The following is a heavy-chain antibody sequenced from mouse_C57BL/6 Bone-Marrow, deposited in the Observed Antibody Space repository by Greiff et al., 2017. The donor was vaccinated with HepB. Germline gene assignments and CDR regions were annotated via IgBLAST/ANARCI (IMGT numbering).Heavy chain of an antibody. CDR2: INPNYGTT. J-gene: IGHJ1*03. D-gene: IGHD2-3*01. CDR1: GYSFTDYN. Sequence: EVQLQHSGPELVKPGASVKISCKASGYSFTDYNMHWVKQSNGKSLEWIGVINPNYGTTSYNQKFKGKATLTVDQSSSTAYLQLNSLTSEDSAVYYCASGGWLLRPRYFDVWGTGTTVTVSS. CDR3: ASGGWLLRPRYFDV. V-gene: IGHV1-39*01.